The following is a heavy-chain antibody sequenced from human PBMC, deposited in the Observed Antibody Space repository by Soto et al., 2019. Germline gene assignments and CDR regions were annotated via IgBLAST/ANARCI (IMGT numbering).Heavy chain of an antibody. J-gene: IGHJ3*02. V-gene: IGHV3-64D*06. CDR3: VKGRAVAGTSAFYI. D-gene: IGHD6-19*01. Sequence: GGSLRLSCSASGFTFSSYAMHWVRQAPGKGLEYVSAISSNGGSTYYADSVKGRFTISRDNSKNTLYLQMSSLRAEDTAVYYCVKGRAVAGTSAFYIWGQGTMVTVSS. CDR1: GFTFSSYA. CDR2: ISSNGGST.